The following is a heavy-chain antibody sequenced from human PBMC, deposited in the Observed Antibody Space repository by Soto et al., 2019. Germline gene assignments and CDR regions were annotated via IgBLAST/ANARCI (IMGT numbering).Heavy chain of an antibody. CDR2: ISSGRPDI. D-gene: IGHD3-16*01. CDR3: AKDFLLWGSFPDPGASDY. V-gene: IGHV3-21*02. J-gene: IGHJ4*02. Sequence: EDQLVESGGGLVKPGGSLRLSCAASGFSFDTYNMNWVRQAPGKGLEWVSSISSGRPDIFYADSVRGRFTISRDNSNDTVYLQMDSLRAEDTAVYYCAKDFLLWGSFPDPGASDYWGQGTLVIVSS. CDR1: GFSFDTYN.